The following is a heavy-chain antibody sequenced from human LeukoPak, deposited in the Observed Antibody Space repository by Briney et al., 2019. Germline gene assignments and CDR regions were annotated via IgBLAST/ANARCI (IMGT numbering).Heavy chain of an antibody. Sequence: GASVKVSCKASGYTFTSYGISWVRQAAGQGLEWMGWISAYNGNTNYAQKLQGRVTVTTDTSTSTAHMELRSLRSDDTAVYYCARAYDYGDYWFDPWGQGTLVTVSS. CDR2: ISAYNGNT. D-gene: IGHD4-17*01. V-gene: IGHV1-18*01. J-gene: IGHJ5*02. CDR1: GYTFTSYG. CDR3: ARAYDYGDYWFDP.